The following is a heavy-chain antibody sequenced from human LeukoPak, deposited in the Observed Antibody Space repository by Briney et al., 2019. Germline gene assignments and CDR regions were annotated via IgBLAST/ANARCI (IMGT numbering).Heavy chain of an antibody. Sequence: GGSLRLSCAASGFTFSSYWMSWVRQAPGKGLEWVANIKQDGSEKYYVDSVKGRFTISRDNAKNSLYLQMNSLRAEDTAVYYCARVSDVGGSYWPHFDYWGQGTLVTVSS. J-gene: IGHJ4*02. CDR2: IKQDGSEK. D-gene: IGHD1-26*01. V-gene: IGHV3-7*01. CDR1: GFTFSSYW. CDR3: ARVSDVGGSYWPHFDY.